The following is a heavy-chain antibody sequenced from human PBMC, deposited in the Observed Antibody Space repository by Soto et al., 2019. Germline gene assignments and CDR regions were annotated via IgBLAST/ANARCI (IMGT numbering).Heavy chain of an antibody. CDR1: GFTFNNYA. V-gene: IGHV3-23*01. CDR3: AKLGSSSWSPHYYFDY. Sequence: EVQLLESGGGLVQPGGSLRLSCAASGFTFNNYAMGWVRQAPGKGLEWVSAITDSGDDTYYIDSVKGRFTISRDNSKSTLYLQINSLRAEDTAIYYCAKLGSSSWSPHYYFDYWGQGPLVTVSS. J-gene: IGHJ4*02. CDR2: ITDSGDDT. D-gene: IGHD2-2*01.